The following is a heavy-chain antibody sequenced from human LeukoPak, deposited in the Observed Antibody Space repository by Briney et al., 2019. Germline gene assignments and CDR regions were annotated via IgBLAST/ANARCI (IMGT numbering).Heavy chain of an antibody. CDR1: GYSFTSYG. D-gene: IGHD3-3*01. CDR3: ARGLNYDFWSGYFYYYYYMDV. Sequence: ASVRVSCKASGYSFTSYGITWVRQAPGQGLEWMGWISAYNGYTNYAQKLQGRVTMTTDTSTGTAYMELRSLRSDDTAVYYCARGLNYDFWSGYFYYYYYMDVWGKGTTVTVSS. V-gene: IGHV1-18*01. J-gene: IGHJ6*03. CDR2: ISAYNGYT.